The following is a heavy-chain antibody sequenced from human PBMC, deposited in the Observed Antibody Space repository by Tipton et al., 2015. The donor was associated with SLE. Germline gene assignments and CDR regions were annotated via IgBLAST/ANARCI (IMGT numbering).Heavy chain of an antibody. D-gene: IGHD6-19*01. J-gene: IGHJ4*02. Sequence: TLSLTCTVSGGSISSSSYYWGWIRQPPGKGLEWIGEINHSGSTNYNPSLKSRVTISVDTSKNQFSLKLSSVTAADTAVYYCARGPAPQKTDSSGWSHFDYWGQGTLVTVSS. CDR3: ARGPAPQKTDSSGWSHFDY. CDR2: INHSGST. CDR1: GGSISSSSYY. V-gene: IGHV4-39*07.